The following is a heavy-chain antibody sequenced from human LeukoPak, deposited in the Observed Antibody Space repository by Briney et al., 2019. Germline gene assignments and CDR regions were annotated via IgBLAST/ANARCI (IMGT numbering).Heavy chain of an antibody. Sequence: SETLSLTCAVYGGSFSGYYWSWIRQPPGKGLEWIGSIYYSGSTYYNPSLKSRVTISVDTSKNQFSLKLSSVTAADTAVYYCARHPPYSGGDCVTFDYWGQGTLVTVSS. CDR2: IYYSGST. CDR1: GGSFSGYY. V-gene: IGHV4-34*01. CDR3: ARHPPYSGGDCVTFDY. D-gene: IGHD2-21*02. J-gene: IGHJ4*02.